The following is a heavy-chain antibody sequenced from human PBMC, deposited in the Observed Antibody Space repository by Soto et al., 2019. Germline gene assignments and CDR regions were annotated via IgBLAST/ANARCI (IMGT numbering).Heavy chain of an antibody. J-gene: IGHJ4*02. CDR2: ISAYNGNT. D-gene: IGHD3-22*01. Sequence: GASVKVSCKASGYTFTSYGISWVRQAPGQGLEWMGWISAYNGNTNYAQKLQGRVTMTTDTSTSTAYMELRSLRSDDTAVYCCARDRGRITMIVGDFDYWGQGTLVTVSS. CDR1: GYTFTSYG. V-gene: IGHV1-18*04. CDR3: ARDRGRITMIVGDFDY.